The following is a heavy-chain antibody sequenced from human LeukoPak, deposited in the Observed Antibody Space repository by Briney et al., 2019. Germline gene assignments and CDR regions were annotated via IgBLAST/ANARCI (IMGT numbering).Heavy chain of an antibody. Sequence: SETLSLTCTVSGGSLSSYYWSWIRQPPGKGLEWIGYIYYSGSTNYNPSLKSRVTISVDTSKNQFSLKLSSVTAADTAVYYCARDLGGSGYDSAFDIWGQGTMVTVSS. CDR2: IYYSGST. D-gene: IGHD5-12*01. CDR1: GGSLSSYY. V-gene: IGHV4-59*01. J-gene: IGHJ3*02. CDR3: ARDLGGSGYDSAFDI.